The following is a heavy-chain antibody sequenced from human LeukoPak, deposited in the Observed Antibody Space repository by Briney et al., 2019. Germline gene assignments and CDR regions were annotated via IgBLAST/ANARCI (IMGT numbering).Heavy chain of an antibody. V-gene: IGHV3-7*04. Sequence: PGGSLRLSCAASGFNFSSYWRSWVRQTPDEGLEWVANLKPDGGEDNYVDSVRGRFTISRDNAESSLYLQMNSLRGEDTAVYSCVRGAGGGDFWGQGTLVTVSS. D-gene: IGHD6-19*01. CDR1: GFNFSSYW. CDR3: VRGAGGGDF. J-gene: IGHJ4*02. CDR2: LKPDGGED.